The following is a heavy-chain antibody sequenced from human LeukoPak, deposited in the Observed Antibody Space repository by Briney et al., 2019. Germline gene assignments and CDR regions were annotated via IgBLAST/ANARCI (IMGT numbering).Heavy chain of an antibody. CDR2: INPNNGGT. D-gene: IGHD3-3*01. CDR1: GYTFTGHY. CDR3: ATGFGVVIKGRTYYYYGMDV. V-gene: IGHV1-2*02. Sequence: ASVKVSCKASGYTFTGHYMHWVRQAPGQGLEWMGWINPNNGGTNYAQNFQGRVTMTRDSSISTAYMELSRLRSDDTAVYYCATGFGVVIKGRTYYYYGMDVWGQGTTVTVSS. J-gene: IGHJ6*02.